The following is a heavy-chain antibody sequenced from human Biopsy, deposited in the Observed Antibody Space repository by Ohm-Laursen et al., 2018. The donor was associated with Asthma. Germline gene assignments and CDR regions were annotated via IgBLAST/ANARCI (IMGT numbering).Heavy chain of an antibody. J-gene: IGHJ3*02. CDR2: ISYTGTT. CDR3: ARERMFFYDSSGYGAFDI. CDR1: GDSSNSGGYS. D-gene: IGHD3-22*01. V-gene: IGHV4-31*11. Sequence: TLSLTCAVSGDSSNSGGYSWTWIRQLPGKGLEWIGYISYTGTTYSNPSLKSRISMTVDTSKIQFSLKLSSVTAADTAIYYCARERMFFYDSSGYGAFDIWGQGTLVTVSS.